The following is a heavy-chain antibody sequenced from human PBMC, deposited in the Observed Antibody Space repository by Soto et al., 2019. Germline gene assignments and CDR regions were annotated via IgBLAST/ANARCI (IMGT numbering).Heavy chain of an antibody. Sequence: GGSLRLSCTASGFTFSHSWMSWVRQVPGKGLEWVARIKSETDGGTTDYAAPVEGRFTISRDDSKNMLFLQMNSLRTEDLFVYYCTTYDSIWGTYRYRWAYWGLGTLVTVSS. J-gene: IGHJ4*02. V-gene: IGHV3-15*01. CDR2: IKSETDGGTT. CDR3: TTYDSIWGTYRYRWAY. D-gene: IGHD3-16*02. CDR1: GFTFSHSW.